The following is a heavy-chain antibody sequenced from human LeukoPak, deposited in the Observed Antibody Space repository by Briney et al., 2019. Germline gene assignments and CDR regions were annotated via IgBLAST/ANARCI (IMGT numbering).Heavy chain of an antibody. CDR3: AKGIAAPAVEDY. D-gene: IGHD6-13*01. CDR1: GFTFSSYA. V-gene: IGHV3-23*01. J-gene: IGHJ4*02. CDR2: ISGSGGSK. Sequence: GGSLRLSCAASGFTFSSYAMSWVRQAPGKGLEGVSAISGSGGSKYYADSVKGRFTISRDNSKNTLYLQMNSLRAEDTAVYYCAKGIAAPAVEDYWGQGTLVTVSS.